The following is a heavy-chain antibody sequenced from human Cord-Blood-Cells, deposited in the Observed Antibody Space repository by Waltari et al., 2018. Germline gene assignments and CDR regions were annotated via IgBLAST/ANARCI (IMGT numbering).Heavy chain of an antibody. J-gene: IGHJ5*02. CDR3: ASGDCSSTSCYSQNWFDP. CDR1: GRSFSGYY. CDR2: INHSGST. V-gene: IGHV4-34*01. Sequence: QVQLQQWGAGLLKPSEPLPLTCAVYGRSFSGYYWRWIRKPPARGLEWLGEINHSGSTNYNPSLKSRVTISVDTSKNQFSLKLSSVTAADTAVYYCASGDCSSTSCYSQNWFDPWGQGTLVTVSS. D-gene: IGHD2-2*01.